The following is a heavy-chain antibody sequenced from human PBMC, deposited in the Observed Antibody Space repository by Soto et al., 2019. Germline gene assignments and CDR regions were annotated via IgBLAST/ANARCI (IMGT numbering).Heavy chain of an antibody. Sequence: GGSLRLSCAASGFTFSSYAMSWVRQAPGKGLEWVSAISGSGGSTYYADSVKGRFTISRDNSKNTLYLQMNSLRAEDTAVYYCAKESSFWLVRGGWFDPWGQGTLVTVSS. CDR3: AKESSFWLVRGGWFDP. CDR2: ISGSGGST. V-gene: IGHV3-23*01. CDR1: GFTFSSYA. D-gene: IGHD6-19*01. J-gene: IGHJ5*02.